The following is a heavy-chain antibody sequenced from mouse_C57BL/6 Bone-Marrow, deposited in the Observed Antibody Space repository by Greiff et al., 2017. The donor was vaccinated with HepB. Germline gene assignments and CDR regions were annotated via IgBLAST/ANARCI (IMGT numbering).Heavy chain of an antibody. V-gene: IGHV1-64*01. Sequence: VQLQQPGAELVKPGASVKLSCKASGYTFTSYWMHWVKQRPGQGLEWIGMIHPNSGSTNYNEKFKSKATLTVDKSSSTAYMQLSSLTSEDSAVYYCAPPLYYYGSRTWFAYWGQGTLVTVSA. J-gene: IGHJ3*01. CDR2: IHPNSGST. D-gene: IGHD1-1*01. CDR3: APPLYYYGSRTWFAY. CDR1: GYTFTSYW.